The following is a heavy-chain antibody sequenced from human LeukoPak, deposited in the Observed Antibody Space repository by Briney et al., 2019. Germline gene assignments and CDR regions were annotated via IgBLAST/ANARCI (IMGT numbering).Heavy chain of an antibody. J-gene: IGHJ4*02. CDR1: GYTFTSYA. V-gene: IGHV1-3*03. Sequence: GASVKVSCKASGYTFTSYAMHWVRQAPGQRLEWMGWINAGNGNTKYSQEFQGRVTITRDTSASTAYMELSSLRSEDMAVYYCARDFSSGSYYGDYYFDYWGQGTLVTVSS. CDR2: INAGNGNT. CDR3: ARDFSSGSYYGDYYFDY. D-gene: IGHD1-26*01.